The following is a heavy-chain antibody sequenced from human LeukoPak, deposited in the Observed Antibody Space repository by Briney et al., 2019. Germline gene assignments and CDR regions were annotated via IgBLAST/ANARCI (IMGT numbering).Heavy chain of an antibody. CDR3: AKDIHGDYGGLDY. CDR2: IINNGGST. Sequence: GGSLRLSCAASGFTFSSYAMNWVRQAPGKGLEWVSTIINNGGSTYYADSVKGRFTISRDNCKNTLYLQMNSLRVGDTAVYYCAKDIHGDYGGLDYWGQGTVVIVSS. V-gene: IGHV3-23*01. CDR1: GFTFSSYA. J-gene: IGHJ4*02. D-gene: IGHD4-17*01.